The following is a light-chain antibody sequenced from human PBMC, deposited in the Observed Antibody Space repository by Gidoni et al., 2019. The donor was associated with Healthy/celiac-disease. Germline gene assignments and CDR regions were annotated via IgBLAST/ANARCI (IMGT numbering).Light chain of an antibody. CDR2: KDS. Sequence: SYELTQPPSVSVSPGQTARITCAGDALTKQYSYWYKQKPGQAPVLVIYKDSARPSGIPERFSGSSSGTTVTFTISGVQAEDEADYYCQSADSSGTYVVFGGGTKLTVL. CDR3: QSADSSGTYVV. J-gene: IGLJ2*01. V-gene: IGLV3-25*02. CDR1: ALTKQY.